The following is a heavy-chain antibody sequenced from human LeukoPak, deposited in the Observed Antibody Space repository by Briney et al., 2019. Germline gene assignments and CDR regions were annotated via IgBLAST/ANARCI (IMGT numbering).Heavy chain of an antibody. CDR2: VSHSGTT. CDR1: GGSFSGYY. Sequence: SETLSLTCDFSGGSFSGYYYSWIRQPPGKGLEWIGEVSHSGTTNYNSSLKSRVSMSVGASSTQFSLIMTSVTAADTAVYYCATSGWNGGGGFDPWGQGTLVIVSS. V-gene: IGHV4-34*01. D-gene: IGHD3-16*01. CDR3: ATSGWNGGGGFDP. J-gene: IGHJ5*02.